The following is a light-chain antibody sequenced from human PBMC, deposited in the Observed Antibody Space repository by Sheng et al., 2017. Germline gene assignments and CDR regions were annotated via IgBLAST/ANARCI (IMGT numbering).Light chain of an antibody. J-gene: IGKJ2*01. Sequence: EITMTQSPATLSVSPGERVTLSCRASQSISDNVAWYQQRPGQAPRLLIHGASTRATGTPARFSGSGSGAEFTLSISSLQSEDLGVYYCQQYNNWPSFTFGQGTILDI. V-gene: IGKV3-15*01. CDR3: QQYNNWPSFT. CDR2: GAS. CDR1: QSISDN.